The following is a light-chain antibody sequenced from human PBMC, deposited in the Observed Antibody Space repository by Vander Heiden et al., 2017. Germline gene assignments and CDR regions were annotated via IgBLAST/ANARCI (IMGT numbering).Light chain of an antibody. CDR2: EVS. J-gene: IGLJ2*01. CDR1: SRDDGGYNY. Sequence: QSALTQPPCASGPPGQSVTISCTGTSRDDGGYNYVSLYQQHPGKAPELMIYEVSEQPSGVPDRFSGSKSGNTASLAVAGLQAEDEADYYCSSYAGSNNLVFGGGTKLTVL. CDR3: SSYAGSNNLV. V-gene: IGLV2-8*01.